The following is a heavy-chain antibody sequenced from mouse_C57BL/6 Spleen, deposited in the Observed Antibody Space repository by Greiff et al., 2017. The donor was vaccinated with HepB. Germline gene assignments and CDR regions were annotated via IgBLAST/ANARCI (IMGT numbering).Heavy chain of an antibody. Sequence: EVQRVESGAELVRPGASVKLSCTASGFNIKDYYMHWVKQRPEQGLEWIGRIDPEDGDTEYAPKFQGKATMTADTSSNTAYLQLSSLTSEDTAVYYCTTYYGSSYWYFDVWGTGTTVTVSS. CDR1: GFNIKDYY. CDR2: IDPEDGDT. V-gene: IGHV14-1*01. D-gene: IGHD1-1*01. CDR3: TTYYGSSYWYFDV. J-gene: IGHJ1*03.